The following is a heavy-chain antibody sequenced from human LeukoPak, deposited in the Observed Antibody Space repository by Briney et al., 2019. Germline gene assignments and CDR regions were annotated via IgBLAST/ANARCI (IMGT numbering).Heavy chain of an antibody. D-gene: IGHD2-2*01. J-gene: IGHJ6*03. CDR1: GFTFSSYA. V-gene: IGHV3-30-3*01. Sequence: GRSLRLSCAASGFTFSSYAMHWVRQAPGKGLEWVAVISYDGSSKYYADSVKGRFTISRDNSKNTLYLQMNSLRAEDTAVYYCARGSKWNYYYYYMDVWGKGTTVTVSS. CDR3: ARGSKWNYYYYYMDV. CDR2: ISYDGSSK.